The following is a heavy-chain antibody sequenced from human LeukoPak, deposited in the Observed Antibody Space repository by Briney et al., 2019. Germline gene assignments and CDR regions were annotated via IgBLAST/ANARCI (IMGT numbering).Heavy chain of an antibody. Sequence: SETLSLTCTVSGGSISSYYWSWIRQPAGKGLEWIGRIYTSGSTNYNPSLKSRVTMSVDTSKNQFSPKLSSVTAADTAVYYCARDLRALRFLDVWGKGTTVTVSS. D-gene: IGHD3-3*01. J-gene: IGHJ6*04. CDR1: GGSISSYY. CDR3: ARDLRALRFLDV. CDR2: IYTSGST. V-gene: IGHV4-4*07.